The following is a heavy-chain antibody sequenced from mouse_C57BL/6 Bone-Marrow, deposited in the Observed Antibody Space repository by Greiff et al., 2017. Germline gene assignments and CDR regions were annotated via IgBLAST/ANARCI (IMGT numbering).Heavy chain of an antibody. Sequence: VQLQQPGAELVMPGASVKLSCKASGYTFTSYWMHWVKQRPGQGLEWIGEIDPSDSYTNYNQKFTGQSTLTVDKSSSTAYLQLSSLTSEDSAVYYCARDYYCDNYYAFDDWGQGTSVTVSA. J-gene: IGHJ4*01. V-gene: IGHV1-69*01. D-gene: IGHD2-13*01. CDR3: ARDYYCDNYYAFDD. CDR2: IDPSDSYT. CDR1: GYTFTSYW.